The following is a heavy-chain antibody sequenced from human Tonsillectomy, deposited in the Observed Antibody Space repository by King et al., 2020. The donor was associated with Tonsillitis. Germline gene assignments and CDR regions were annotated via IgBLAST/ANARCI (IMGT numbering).Heavy chain of an antibody. D-gene: IGHD3-10*01. CDR1: GFTFSSYA. CDR3: AKVSSRWGGELTPRAPLFDY. V-gene: IGHV3-23*04. J-gene: IGHJ4*02. Sequence: EVQLVESGGGLVQPGGSLRLSCAASGFTFSSYAMSWVRQAPGKGLEWVSAISGSGGSTYYADSVKGRFTISRDNSKNTLYLQMNSLRAEDTAVYYCAKVSSRWGGELTPRAPLFDYWGQGTLVTVSS. CDR2: ISGSGGST.